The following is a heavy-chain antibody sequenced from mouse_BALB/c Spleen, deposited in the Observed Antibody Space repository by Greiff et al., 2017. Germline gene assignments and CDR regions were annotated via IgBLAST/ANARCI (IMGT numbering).Heavy chain of an antibody. CDR1: GFSLTRYG. D-gene: IGHD1-2*01. V-gene: IGHV2-9*02. Sequence: VMLVESGPGLVAPSQSLSITCTVSGFSLTRYGVHWVRQPPGKGLEWLGVIWAGGSTNYNSALMSRLSISKDNSKSQVFLKMNSLQTDDTAMYYCARGLRLRYFDVWGAGTTVTVSS. CDR3: ARGLRLRYFDV. J-gene: IGHJ1*01. CDR2: IWAGGST.